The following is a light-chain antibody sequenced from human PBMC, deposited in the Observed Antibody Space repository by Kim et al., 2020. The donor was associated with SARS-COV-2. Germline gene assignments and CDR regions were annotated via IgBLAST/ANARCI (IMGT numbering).Light chain of an antibody. J-gene: IGLJ3*02. V-gene: IGLV3-19*01. CDR1: SLRSYY. CDR2: GKN. CDR3: NSRDSSGNHLGV. Sequence: SSELTQDPAVSVALGQTVRITCQGDSLRSYYASWYQQKPGQAPVLVIYGKNNRPSGIPDRFSGSSSGNTASLTITRAQAEDEADYYCNSRDSSGNHLGVFGGGTQLTVL.